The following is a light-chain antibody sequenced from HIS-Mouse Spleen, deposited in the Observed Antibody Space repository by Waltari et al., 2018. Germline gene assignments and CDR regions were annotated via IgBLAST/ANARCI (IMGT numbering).Light chain of an antibody. J-gene: IGLJ2*01. V-gene: IGLV2-11*01. CDR2: DVS. CDR1: SSDVGGYNY. Sequence: QSALTQPRSVSGSPGQSVTISCTGTSSDVGGYNYVSWYQQHPGKAPKLMIYDVSKRRSGGPDRFSGSKSGNTASLTISGLQAEDEADYYCCSYAGSYTVVFGGGTKLTVL. CDR3: CSYAGSYTVV.